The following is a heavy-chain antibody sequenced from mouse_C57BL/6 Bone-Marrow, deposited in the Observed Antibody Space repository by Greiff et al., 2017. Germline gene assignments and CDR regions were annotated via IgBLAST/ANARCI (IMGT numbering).Heavy chain of an antibody. CDR1: GYAFSSSW. J-gene: IGHJ3*01. Sequence: VKLMESGPELVKPGASVKISCKASGYAFSSSWMNWVKQRPGKGLEWIGLIYPGDGDMNYNGKLKGKATLTADQSSSTAYMQISSLTSEDSAVYFCALYSLFAIWGQGTRVTVSA. D-gene: IGHD6-1*01. CDR2: IYPGDGDM. CDR3: ALYSLFAI. V-gene: IGHV1-82*01.